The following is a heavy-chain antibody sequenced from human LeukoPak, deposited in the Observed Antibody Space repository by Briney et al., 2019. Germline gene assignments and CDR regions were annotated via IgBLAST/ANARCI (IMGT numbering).Heavy chain of an antibody. V-gene: IGHV3-53*01. Sequence: GGSLRLSCAASGFTVDSNYLSWVRQAPGKGLEWVSTIYTGGNTYYADSVKGRFTNSRDFSKNTVFLHMNSLRAEDTAMYYCARGDDSGYYDYFDYWGQGALVTVSS. CDR3: ARGDDSGYYDYFDY. CDR2: IYTGGNT. D-gene: IGHD3-22*01. CDR1: GFTVDSNY. J-gene: IGHJ4*02.